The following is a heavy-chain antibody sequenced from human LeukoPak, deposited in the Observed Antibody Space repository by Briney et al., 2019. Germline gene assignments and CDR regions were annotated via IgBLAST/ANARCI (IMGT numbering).Heavy chain of an antibody. CDR2: INNSGGNT. V-gene: IGHV3-23*01. J-gene: IGHJ4*02. CDR3: ARYGSGTSYITNYFDY. Sequence: SGGSLRLSCTASGFTFRSYAMSWVRQAPGKGLEWVSTINNSGGNTYYADSVKGRFTISRDNAKNSLYLQMKSLRDEDTAVYYCARYGSGTSYITNYFDYWGQGTLVTVSS. CDR1: GFTFRSYA. D-gene: IGHD3-10*01.